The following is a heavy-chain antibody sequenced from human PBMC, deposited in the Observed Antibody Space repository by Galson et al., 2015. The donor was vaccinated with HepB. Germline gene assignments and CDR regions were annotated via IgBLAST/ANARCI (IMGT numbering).Heavy chain of an antibody. CDR3: ARLGGPLFSDFDY. D-gene: IGHD1-26*01. J-gene: IGHJ4*02. CDR2: ISSSRTT. CDR1: GDSVNSYY. Sequence: SETLSLTCSVSGDSVNSYYWSWTRQPPGGGLEHIAHISSSRTTYNPSLMSRVTLLLDTPKNQFSLQLTSVTAADTAVYYCARLGGPLFSDFDYWGQGILVTVSS. V-gene: IGHV4-59*02.